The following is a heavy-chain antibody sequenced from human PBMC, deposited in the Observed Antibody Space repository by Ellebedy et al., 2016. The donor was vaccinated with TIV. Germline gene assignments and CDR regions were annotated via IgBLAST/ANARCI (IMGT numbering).Heavy chain of an antibody. CDR1: GYSFSTFW. D-gene: IGHD1-26*01. J-gene: IGHJ4*02. Sequence: GESLKISCKGSGYSFSTFWVIWVRQRPGKGLESMGSIDPSDSYTNYSPSVQGHVTMSADTSISTAYLGWSSLKASDTAQDDCARYSGSYGGYDYWGQGTLVTVSS. V-gene: IGHV5-10-1*01. CDR3: ARYSGSYGGYDY. CDR2: IDPSDSYT.